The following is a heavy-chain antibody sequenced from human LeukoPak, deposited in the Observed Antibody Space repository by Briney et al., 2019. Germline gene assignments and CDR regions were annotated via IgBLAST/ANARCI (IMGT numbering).Heavy chain of an antibody. D-gene: IGHD3-10*01. J-gene: IGHJ5*02. Sequence: GASVKVSCKASGYTFTSYAMHWVRQAPGQRLEWMGWIKAGNGNTKYSQKFQGRVTITRDTSASTAYMELSSLRSEDTAVYYCARDSVLLWFGETPGGWFDPWGQGTLVTVSS. CDR1: GYTFTSYA. CDR3: ARDSVLLWFGETPGGWFDP. V-gene: IGHV1-3*01. CDR2: IKAGNGNT.